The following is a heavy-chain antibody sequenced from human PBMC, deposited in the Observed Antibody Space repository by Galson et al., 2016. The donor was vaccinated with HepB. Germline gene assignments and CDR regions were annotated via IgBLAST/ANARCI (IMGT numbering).Heavy chain of an antibody. CDR1: GIRFNAYGG. Sequence: SLRLSCAASGIRFNAYGGTHWVRQAPGKGLEWVAVIWYNERNIHYADSVKGRFTISKDDSKNTVYLEMNSLRDEDTVVYYCTRDGFGGTNDALDIWGQGTFVAVSS. J-gene: IGHJ3*02. CDR2: IWYNERNI. V-gene: IGHV3-33*01. D-gene: IGHD3-10*01. CDR3: TRDGFGGTNDALDI.